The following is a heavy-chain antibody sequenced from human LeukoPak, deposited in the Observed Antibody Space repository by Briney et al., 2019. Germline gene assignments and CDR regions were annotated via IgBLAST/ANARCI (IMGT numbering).Heavy chain of an antibody. J-gene: IGHJ4*02. Sequence: GRSLRLSCAASGFTFSSYAMHWVRQAPGKGLEGVAVISYDGSNKYYADSVKGRFTISRDNPKNTLYLQMNSLRAEDTAVYYCARGGDYYYDSSGYYSPVDYWGQGTLVTVSS. CDR2: ISYDGSNK. CDR1: GFTFSSYA. V-gene: IGHV3-30*04. CDR3: ARGGDYYYDSSGYYSPVDY. D-gene: IGHD3-22*01.